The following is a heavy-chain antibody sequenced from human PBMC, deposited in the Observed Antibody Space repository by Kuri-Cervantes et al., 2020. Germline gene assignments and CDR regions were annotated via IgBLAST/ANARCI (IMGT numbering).Heavy chain of an antibody. CDR3: ARARYYDSSGYSVGPNRYFDL. J-gene: IGHJ2*01. CDR2: GHYTGSA. CDR1: GGSISSNDYH. Sequence: SETLSLTCTVSGGSISSNDYHWSWVRQPPGKGLEWIGYGHYTGSAYYNPSLESRLTISVDTSRNQFSLMMSSLTAADTAVYYCARARYYDSSGYSVGPNRYFDLWGRGTLVTVSS. V-gene: IGHV4-30-4*02. D-gene: IGHD3-22*01.